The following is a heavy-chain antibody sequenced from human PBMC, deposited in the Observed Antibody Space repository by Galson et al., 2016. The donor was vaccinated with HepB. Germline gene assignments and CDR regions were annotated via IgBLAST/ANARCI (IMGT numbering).Heavy chain of an antibody. J-gene: IGHJ6*01. CDR2: IYSGGST. D-gene: IGHD3-3*01. Sequence: SLRLSCAASGFILTNNYMNWVRQAPGKGLEWVSVIYSGGSTYYADSVKGRFTISRDNSKNTLYLQMDSLRAEDTAVYYCARGVTIFGVVTNPSDVWGQGTTVTVSS. CDR3: ARGVTIFGVVTNPSDV. CDR1: GFILTNNY. V-gene: IGHV3-53*01.